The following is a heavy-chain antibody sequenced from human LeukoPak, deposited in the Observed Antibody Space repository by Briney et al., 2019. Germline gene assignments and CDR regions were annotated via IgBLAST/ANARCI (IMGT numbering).Heavy chain of an antibody. V-gene: IGHV1-2*02. CDR2: INPNSGGT. CDR3: ARGSRYGSRSYFDY. Sequence: ASVKVSCKASGYTFTGYYMHWVRQAPGQGLEWTGWINPNSGGTNYAQKFQGRVTMTRDTSISTAYMELSRLRSDDTAVYYCARGSRYGSRSYFDYWGQGTLVTVSS. J-gene: IGHJ4*02. D-gene: IGHD3-10*01. CDR1: GYTFTGYY.